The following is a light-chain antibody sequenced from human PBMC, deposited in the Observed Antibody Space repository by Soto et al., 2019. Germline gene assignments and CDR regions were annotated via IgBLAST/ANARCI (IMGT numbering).Light chain of an antibody. CDR3: QQYGSSPWT. CDR2: GAS. Sequence: EIVLTQSPGTLSLSPGERATLSCRASQSVSSNYLAWYQQKPGQAPRPLIYGASSRATGVPDRFSGSGAGTDFTLTISRLVPEDFAVYYCQQYGSSPWTFGQGTKVDIK. CDR1: QSVSSNY. J-gene: IGKJ1*01. V-gene: IGKV3-20*01.